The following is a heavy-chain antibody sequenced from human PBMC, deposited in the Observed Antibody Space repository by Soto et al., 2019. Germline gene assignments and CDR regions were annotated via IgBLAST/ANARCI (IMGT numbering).Heavy chain of an antibody. V-gene: IGHV3-11*01. CDR3: ARYSDYIWGSYRKKRGVFDY. Sequence: GGSLRLSCAASGFTFSDYYMSWIRQAPGKGLEWVSYISSSGSTIYYADSVKGRFTISRDNAKNSLYLQMNSLRAEDKAVSYCARYSDYIWGSYRKKRGVFDYWGQGTLVTVSS. J-gene: IGHJ4*02. CDR1: GFTFSDYY. CDR2: ISSSGSTI. D-gene: IGHD3-16*02.